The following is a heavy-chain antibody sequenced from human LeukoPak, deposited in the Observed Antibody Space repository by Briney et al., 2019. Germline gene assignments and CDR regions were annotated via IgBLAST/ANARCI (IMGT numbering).Heavy chain of an antibody. J-gene: IGHJ5*02. D-gene: IGHD2-2*01. V-gene: IGHV3-66*01. CDR3: ARRIRYCSSTSCSTPGRNWFDP. Sequence: PGGSLRLSCAASGFTVSSNYMSWVRQAPGKGLEWVSVIYSGGSTYYADSVKGRFTISRDNSKNTLYLQMNSLRAEDTAVYYCARRIRYCSSTSCSTPGRNWFDPWGQGTLVTVSS. CDR1: GFTVSSNY. CDR2: IYSGGST.